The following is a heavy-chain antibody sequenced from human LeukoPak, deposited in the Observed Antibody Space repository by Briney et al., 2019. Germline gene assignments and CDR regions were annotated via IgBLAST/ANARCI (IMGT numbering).Heavy chain of an antibody. CDR2: ITSSSSTI. D-gene: IGHD4/OR15-4a*01. CDR3: ARDRTMGEFDF. V-gene: IGHV3-48*01. Sequence: GGSLRLSCAASGFTFSSYNMNWVRQAPGRGLEWVSYITSSSSTIYYADSVKGRFTISRDNAKNSLYLQMNSLRAEDTAVYYCARDRTMGEFDFWGQGTLVTVSS. CDR1: GFTFSSYN. J-gene: IGHJ4*02.